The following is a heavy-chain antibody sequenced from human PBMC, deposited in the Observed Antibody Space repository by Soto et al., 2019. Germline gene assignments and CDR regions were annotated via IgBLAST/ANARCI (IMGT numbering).Heavy chain of an antibody. CDR1: GFTFSSYG. CDR3: AKSLYGGEYYSYGMDV. J-gene: IGHJ6*02. CDR2: ISYDGSNK. V-gene: IGHV3-30*18. D-gene: IGHD2-21*01. Sequence: QVQLVESGGGVVQPGRSLRLSCAASGFTFSSYGMHWVRPAPGKGLERVAVISYDGSNKYYADSVKGRFTISRDNSKNTLYLQMNSLRAEDTAVYYCAKSLYGGEYYSYGMDVWGQGTTVTVSS.